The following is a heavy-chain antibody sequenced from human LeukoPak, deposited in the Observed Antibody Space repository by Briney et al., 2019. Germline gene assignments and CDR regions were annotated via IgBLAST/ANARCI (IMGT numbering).Heavy chain of an antibody. J-gene: IGHJ4*02. V-gene: IGHV3-21*04. CDR2: ISSSSSYI. D-gene: IGHD1-26*01. CDR3: AKDMGGSYTGDFDY. CDR1: GFTFRKHY. Sequence: PGGSLRLSCAASGFTFRKHYMSWIRQAPGKGLEWVPSISSSSSYIYYADSVKGRFTISRDNAKNSLYLQMNSLRAEDTALYYCAKDMGGSYTGDFDYWGQGTLVTVSS.